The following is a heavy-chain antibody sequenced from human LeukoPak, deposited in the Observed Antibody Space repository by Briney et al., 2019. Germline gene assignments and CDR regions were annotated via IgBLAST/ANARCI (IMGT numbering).Heavy chain of an antibody. Sequence: PSQTLSLTCTVSGGSISSGDYYWSWIRQPPGKGLEWIGYIYYSGSTYYNPSLKSRVTISVDTSKNQFSLKLSSVTAADTAVYYCARGVDSSGYYYPSWGQGTLVTVSS. V-gene: IGHV4-30-4*08. CDR3: ARGVDSSGYYYPS. CDR1: GGSISSGDYY. CDR2: IYYSGST. D-gene: IGHD3-22*01. J-gene: IGHJ4*02.